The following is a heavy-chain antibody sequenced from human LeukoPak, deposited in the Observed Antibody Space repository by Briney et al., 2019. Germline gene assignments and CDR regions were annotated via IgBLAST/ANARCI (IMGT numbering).Heavy chain of an antibody. CDR1: GYTFTSYD. Sequence: ASVKVSCKASGYTFTSYDINWVRQATGQGLEWMGWMNPNSGNTGYAQKFQGRATMTRNTSISTAYMELSSLRSEDTAVHYCARAARRIAAAGTGQNHGVDYYYMDVWGKGTTVTVSS. V-gene: IGHV1-8*01. J-gene: IGHJ6*03. CDR2: MNPNSGNT. D-gene: IGHD6-13*01. CDR3: ARAARRIAAAGTGQNHGVDYYYMDV.